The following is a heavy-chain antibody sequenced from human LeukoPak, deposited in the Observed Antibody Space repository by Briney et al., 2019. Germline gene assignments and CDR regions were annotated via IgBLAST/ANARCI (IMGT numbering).Heavy chain of an antibody. CDR1: GGSISSYY. CDR2: IYTSGST. V-gene: IGHV4-4*07. D-gene: IGHD3-10*01. J-gene: IGHJ4*02. CDR3: ARDYYGSGSYYNLEYYFDY. Sequence: SETLSLTCTVSGGSISSYYWSWIRQPAGKGLEWIGRIYTSGSTNYNPSLKSRVTMSVDTSKNQFSLKLSSVTAADTAVYYCARDYYGSGSYYNLEYYFDYWGQGTLVTVSS.